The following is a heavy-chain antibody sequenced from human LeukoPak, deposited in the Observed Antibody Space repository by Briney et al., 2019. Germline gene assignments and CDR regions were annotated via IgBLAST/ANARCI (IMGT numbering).Heavy chain of an antibody. CDR2: IDNSGST. D-gene: IGHD6-13*01. V-gene: IGHV4-39*01. CDR1: GGSISSSSYN. CDR3: ARPPGIAAAWFDP. Sequence: SETLSLTCTVSGGSISSSSYNWGWVRQPPGKGLEWIGSIDNSGSTYYNPSLKSRVTISVDTSKDQFSPKLSSVTAADTAVYYCARPPGIAAAWFDPWGQGTLVTVSS. J-gene: IGHJ5*02.